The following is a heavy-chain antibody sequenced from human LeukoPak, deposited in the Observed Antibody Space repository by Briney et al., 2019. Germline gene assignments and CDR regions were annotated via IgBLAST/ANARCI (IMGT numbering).Heavy chain of an antibody. Sequence: GGSLRLSCAASGFTFSSYEMNWVRQAPGKGLEWVSYISSSGSTIYYADSVKGRFTISRDNAKNSLYLQKITLRAEDTAVYYCAGELGGVWEYHGYFDLWGRGTLVTVSS. CDR3: AGELGGVWEYHGYFDL. CDR2: ISSSGSTI. J-gene: IGHJ2*01. D-gene: IGHD2-2*01. CDR1: GFTFSSYE. V-gene: IGHV3-48*03.